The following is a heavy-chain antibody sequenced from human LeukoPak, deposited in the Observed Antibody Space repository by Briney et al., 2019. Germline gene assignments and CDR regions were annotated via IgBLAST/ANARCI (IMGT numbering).Heavy chain of an antibody. CDR1: GFTFSSYA. Sequence: GGSLRLSCAASGFTFSSYAMSWVRQAPGKGLEWVSGIRGSGGSTYYADSVKGRFTISRDNSKNTLYLQMNSLRAEDTAVYYCATDGRGYSGYGDFDYWGQGTLVTVSS. J-gene: IGHJ4*02. V-gene: IGHV3-23*01. D-gene: IGHD5-12*01. CDR3: ATDGRGYSGYGDFDY. CDR2: IRGSGGST.